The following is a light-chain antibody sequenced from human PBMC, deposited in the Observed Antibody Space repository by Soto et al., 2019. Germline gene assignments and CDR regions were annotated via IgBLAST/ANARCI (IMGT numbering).Light chain of an antibody. CDR2: EGT. CDR3: CSYAGNSYV. J-gene: IGLJ1*01. V-gene: IGLV2-23*01. CDR1: RSDVGTYNL. Sequence: QSVLPQPASVSGSPGQSITISCTGTRSDVGTYNLVSWYQQHPGKAPKLMIYEGTKRPSGVSNRFSGSKSGNTASLTISGLQAEDDADYYCCSYAGNSYVFGTGTKVTVL.